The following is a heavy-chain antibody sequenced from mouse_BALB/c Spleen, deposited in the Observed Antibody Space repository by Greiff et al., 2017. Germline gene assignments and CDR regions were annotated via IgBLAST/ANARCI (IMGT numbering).Heavy chain of an antibody. CDR2: ISSGSSTI. Sequence: EVNVVESGGGLVQPGGSRKLSCAASGFTFSSFGMHWVRQAPEKGLEWVAYISSGSSTIYYADTVKGRFTISRDNPKNTLFLQMTSLRSEDTAMYYCARPYWDETWFAYWGQGTLVTVSA. D-gene: IGHD4-1*01. CDR3: ARPYWDETWFAY. CDR1: GFTFSSFG. V-gene: IGHV5-17*02. J-gene: IGHJ3*01.